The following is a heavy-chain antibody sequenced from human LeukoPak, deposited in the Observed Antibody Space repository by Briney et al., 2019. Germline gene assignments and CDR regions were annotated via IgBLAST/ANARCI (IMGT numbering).Heavy chain of an antibody. V-gene: IGHV4-39*01. CDR2: IYYSGST. D-gene: IGHD7-27*01. Sequence: SETLSLTCTVSGGSISSSSYYWGWIRQPPGKGLEWIGSIYYSGSTYYNPSLKSRVTISVDTSKNQFSLKLSSVTAADTAVYYCARHPLTGDLGGVDYWSQGTLVTVSS. CDR3: ARHPLTGDLGGVDY. J-gene: IGHJ4*02. CDR1: GGSISSSSYY.